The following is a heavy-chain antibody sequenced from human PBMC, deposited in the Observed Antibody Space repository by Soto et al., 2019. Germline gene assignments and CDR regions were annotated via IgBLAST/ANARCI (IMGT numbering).Heavy chain of an antibody. J-gene: IGHJ5*02. CDR3: AKAYSTSWPNDGFDP. V-gene: IGHV3-23*01. CDR1: GFTFSSYA. D-gene: IGHD2-2*01. Sequence: EVQLLESGGGWLQPGGSLRLSCAASGFTFSSYAMNWVRQAPGKGLEWVSGITGSGAGSYYSDSVKGRFTISRDNSKNTLYLQMNSLRAEDTAVYYCAKAYSTSWPNDGFDPWGQGTLVTVSS. CDR2: ITGSGAGS.